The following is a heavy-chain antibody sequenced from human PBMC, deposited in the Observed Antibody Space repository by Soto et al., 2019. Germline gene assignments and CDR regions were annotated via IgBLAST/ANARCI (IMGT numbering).Heavy chain of an antibody. CDR3: ANTGNSSSGQFWAYYYYMGV. V-gene: IGHV3-23*01. CDR2: ISGSGGSP. CDR1: GFTFSSYA. J-gene: IGHJ6*03. Sequence: GGSLRLSCAASGFTFSSYAMSWVRQAPGKGLEWVSAISGSGGSPYYADSVKGRFTITRDNSKNTLYLQMNGLRAEDMAVYYCANTGNSSSGQFWAYYYYMGVWGKGTTVTVSS. D-gene: IGHD6-6*01.